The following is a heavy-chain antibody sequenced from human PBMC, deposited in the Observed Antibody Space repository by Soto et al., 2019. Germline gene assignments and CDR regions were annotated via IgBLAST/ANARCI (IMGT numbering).Heavy chain of an antibody. CDR2: ISSTTNYI. CDR1: GFTFTRYS. J-gene: IGHJ4*02. V-gene: IGHV3-21*01. Sequence: GGSLRLSCAASGFTFTRYSMNWLRQAPGKGLEWVSSISSTTNYIYYADSMKGRFTVSRDNAKNSVYLEMNSLSAEDTAVYYCARESEDLTSNFDYWGQGXLVTVYS. CDR3: ARESEDLTSNFDY.